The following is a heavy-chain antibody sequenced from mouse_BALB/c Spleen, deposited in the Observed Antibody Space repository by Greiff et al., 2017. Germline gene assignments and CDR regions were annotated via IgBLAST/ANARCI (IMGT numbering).Heavy chain of an antibody. V-gene: IGHV3-2*02. CDR1: GYSITSDYA. CDR2: ISYSGST. D-gene: IGHD1-2*01. CDR3: ARITTATSYAMDY. J-gene: IGHJ4*01. Sequence: EVHLVESGPGLVKPSQSLSLTCTVTGYSITSDYAWNWIRQFPGNKLEWMGYISYSGSTSYNPSLKSRISITRDTSKNQFFLQLNSVTTEDTATYYCARITTATSYAMDYWGQGTSVTVSS.